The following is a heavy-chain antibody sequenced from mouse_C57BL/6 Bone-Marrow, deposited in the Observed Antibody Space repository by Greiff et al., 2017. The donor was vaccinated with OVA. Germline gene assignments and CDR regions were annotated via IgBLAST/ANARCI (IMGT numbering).Heavy chain of an antibody. Sequence: VQRVESGAELVKPGASVKISCKASGYAFSSYWMNWVKQRPGKGLEWIGQIYPGDGDTNYNGKFKGKATLTADKSSSTAYMQLSSLTSEDSAVYFCARKNYYGSSWGYFDVWGTGTTVTVSS. CDR2: IYPGDGDT. J-gene: IGHJ1*03. D-gene: IGHD1-1*01. V-gene: IGHV1-80*01. CDR3: ARKNYYGSSWGYFDV. CDR1: GYAFSSYW.